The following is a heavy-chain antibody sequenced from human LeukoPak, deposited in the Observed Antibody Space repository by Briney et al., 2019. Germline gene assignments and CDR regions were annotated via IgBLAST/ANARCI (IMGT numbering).Heavy chain of an antibody. V-gene: IGHV1-46*01. Sequence: GASVKVSCKASGYTSTSYYMHWVRQAPGQGLEWMGIINPSGGSTSYAQKFQGRVTMTRDTSTSTVYMELSSLRSEDTAVYYCAIRDGYNFGHDYWGQGTLVTVSS. D-gene: IGHD5-24*01. J-gene: IGHJ4*02. CDR1: GYTSTSYY. CDR3: AIRDGYNFGHDY. CDR2: INPSGGST.